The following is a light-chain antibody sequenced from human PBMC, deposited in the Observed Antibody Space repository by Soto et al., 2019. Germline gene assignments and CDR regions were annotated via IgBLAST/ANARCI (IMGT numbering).Light chain of an antibody. CDR2: GAY. CDR1: QSVSSSY. J-gene: IGKJ3*01. CDR3: QQYGSSPRIT. Sequence: EIVLTQSPGTLSLSPGERATLSCRASQSVSSSYLAWYQQKPGQAPRLLIYGAYSRATGIPDRFSGSGSGTDFTLTISRVEPEDFAVYYCQQYGSSPRITFGPGTKVDIK. V-gene: IGKV3-20*01.